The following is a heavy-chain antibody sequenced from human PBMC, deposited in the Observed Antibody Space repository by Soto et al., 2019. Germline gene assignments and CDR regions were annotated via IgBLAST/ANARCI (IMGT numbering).Heavy chain of an antibody. D-gene: IGHD3-22*01. CDR1: GGSISSSSYY. Sequence: SETLSLTCTVPGGSISSSSYYWGWIRQPPGKGLEWIGSIYYSGSTYYNPSLKSRVTISVDTSKNQFSLKLSSVTAADTAVYYCARHGYYDSSGYYYRYWGQGTLVTVSS. V-gene: IGHV4-39*01. CDR2: IYYSGST. CDR3: ARHGYYDSSGYYYRY. J-gene: IGHJ4*02.